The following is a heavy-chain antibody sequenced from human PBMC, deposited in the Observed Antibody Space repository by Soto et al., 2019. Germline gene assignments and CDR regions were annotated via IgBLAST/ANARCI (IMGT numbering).Heavy chain of an antibody. Sequence: SGPTLVNPTQTLTLTCTFSGFSLSTSGMRGSWIRQPPGKALEWLARIDWDDDKFYSTSLKTRLTISKDTSKNQVVLTMTNMDPVDTATYYCAREGYSYGPGGMDVWGQGTTVTVSS. V-gene: IGHV2-70*04. J-gene: IGHJ6*02. CDR2: IDWDDDK. D-gene: IGHD5-18*01. CDR3: AREGYSYGPGGMDV. CDR1: GFSLSTSGMR.